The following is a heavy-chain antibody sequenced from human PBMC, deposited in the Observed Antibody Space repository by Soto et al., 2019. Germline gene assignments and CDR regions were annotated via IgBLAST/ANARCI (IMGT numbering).Heavy chain of an antibody. CDR3: ARDGKYDSATGSMPEHFRH. J-gene: IGHJ1*01. Sequence: QVQLVQSGAEVKKPGASVKVSCQASGYDFLNYGISWVRQAPGQGLEWVGWISVTSGTTNYAPRFQGRLTVRTDTSTSTCYLELRSLRSDDTAVYFCARDGKYDSATGSMPEHFRHWGQGTLVTVSS. CDR1: GYDFLNYG. V-gene: IGHV1-18*04. D-gene: IGHD3-10*01. CDR2: ISVTSGTT.